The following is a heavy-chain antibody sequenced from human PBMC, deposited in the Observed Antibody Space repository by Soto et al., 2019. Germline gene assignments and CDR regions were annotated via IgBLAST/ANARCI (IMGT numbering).Heavy chain of an antibody. CDR1: GYTFTSYD. CDR2: MNPTSGNT. D-gene: IGHD3-9*01. J-gene: IGHJ6*02. V-gene: IGHV1-8*01. Sequence: QVQLVQSGAEVKKPGASVKVSYKASGYTFTSYDINWVRQATGQGLEWMGWMNPTSGNTGYAQKFQGRVTMTRNTSITTAYMELSSLRYDDTAVYYCARGDNFYYGMDVWGQGTTVTVSS. CDR3: ARGDNFYYGMDV.